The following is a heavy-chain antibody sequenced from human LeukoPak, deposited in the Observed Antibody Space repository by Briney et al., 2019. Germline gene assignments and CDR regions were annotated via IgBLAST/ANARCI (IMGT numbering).Heavy chain of an antibody. J-gene: IGHJ6*02. Sequence: GASVKVSCKASGGTFSSYAISWVRQAPGQGLEWMGGIIPIFGTANYAQKFQGRVTITADEPTSTAYMDLSSLTSEDTAVYYCASLPKEHTTAMATGDYYYYGMDVWGQGTTVTVSS. V-gene: IGHV1-69*13. CDR2: IIPIFGTA. D-gene: IGHD5-18*01. CDR3: ASLPKEHTTAMATGDYYYYGMDV. CDR1: GGTFSSYA.